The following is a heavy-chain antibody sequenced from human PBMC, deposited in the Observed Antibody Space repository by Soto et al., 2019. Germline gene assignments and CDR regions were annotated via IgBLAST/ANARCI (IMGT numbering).Heavy chain of an antibody. V-gene: IGHV1-3*01. Sequence: QVQLVQSGAEVKKPGASVKVSCKASGYTFTSYAMHWVRQAPGQRLEWMGWINAGNGNTKYSQKFQGRVTITRDTSASTAYMEPSSLRSEDTAVYYCARSFWSGYSNYYYGMDVWGQGTTVTVSS. CDR2: INAGNGNT. CDR3: ARSFWSGYSNYYYGMDV. J-gene: IGHJ6*02. CDR1: GYTFTSYA. D-gene: IGHD3-3*01.